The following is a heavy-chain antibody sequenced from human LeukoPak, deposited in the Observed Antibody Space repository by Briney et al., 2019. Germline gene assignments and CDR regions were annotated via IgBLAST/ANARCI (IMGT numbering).Heavy chain of an antibody. CDR2: IYTSGST. CDR1: GGSISSYY. V-gene: IGHV4-4*07. J-gene: IGHJ4*02. Sequence: PSETLSLTCTVSGGSISSYYWSWIRQPAGKGLEWIGRIYTSGSTHYNPSLKSRVTISTDASKNQFSLRLSSVTAADTAVYFCARHASYYGSGTYFDYWGQGTLVTVPS. CDR3: ARHASYYGSGTYFDY. D-gene: IGHD3-10*01.